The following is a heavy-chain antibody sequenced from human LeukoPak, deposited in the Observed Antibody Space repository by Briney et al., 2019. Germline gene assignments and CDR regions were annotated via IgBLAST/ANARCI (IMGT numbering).Heavy chain of an antibody. V-gene: IGHV3-48*04. CDR2: ISSSSSTI. D-gene: IGHD5-18*01. Sequence: PGGSLRLSCAASGFTFSSYSMNWVRQAPGKGLEWVSYISSSSSTIYYADSVKGRFTISRDNAKNSLYLQMNSLRAEDTAVYYCARGTWIQLPDMKYWGQGTLVTVSS. J-gene: IGHJ4*02. CDR1: GFTFSSYS. CDR3: ARGTWIQLPDMKY.